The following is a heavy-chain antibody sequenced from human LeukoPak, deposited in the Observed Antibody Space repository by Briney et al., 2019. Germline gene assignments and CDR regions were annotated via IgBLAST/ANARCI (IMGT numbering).Heavy chain of an antibody. D-gene: IGHD6-13*01. J-gene: IGHJ4*02. CDR1: GYSFTSYW. CDR2: IYPGDFDT. CDR3: ARRDSSSKHFDY. V-gene: IGHV5-51*01. Sequence: GESLKISCKGSGYSFTSYWIGWVRQMPGKGLEWMGIIYPGDFDTRYSPSFQGQVTISGDKSISTAYVQWSSLKASDTAMYYCARRDSSSKHFDYWGQGTLVTVSS.